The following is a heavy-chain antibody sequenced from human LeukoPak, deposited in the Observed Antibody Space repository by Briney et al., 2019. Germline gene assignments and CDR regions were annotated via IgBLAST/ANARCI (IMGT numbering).Heavy chain of an antibody. CDR1: GFTFSSYW. V-gene: IGHV3-23*01. D-gene: IGHD4-17*01. CDR3: AKVGSYGDYVF. CDR2: ISGSGGST. J-gene: IGHJ4*02. Sequence: GGSLRLSCAASGFTFSSYWMNWARQAPGKGLEWVSAISGSGGSTYYADSVKGRFTISRDNSKNTLYLQMNSLRAEDTAVYYCAKVGSYGDYVFGGQGTLVTVSS.